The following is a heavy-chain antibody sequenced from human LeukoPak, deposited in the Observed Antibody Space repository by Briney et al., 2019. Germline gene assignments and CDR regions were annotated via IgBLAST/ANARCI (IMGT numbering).Heavy chain of an antibody. CDR1: GFTFSTYW. CDR2: INSDGSST. Sequence: GGSLRLSCAASGFTFSTYWMHWVRQAPGKGLVWVSSINSDGSSTSYTDSVRGRFTISRDNAKNTLYLQMNSLRAEDTAVFYCARAEYYYDSSGYYPRYYNYYYMDVWGKGTTVTVSS. V-gene: IGHV3-74*01. CDR3: ARAEYYYDSSGYYPRYYNYYYMDV. D-gene: IGHD3-22*01. J-gene: IGHJ6*03.